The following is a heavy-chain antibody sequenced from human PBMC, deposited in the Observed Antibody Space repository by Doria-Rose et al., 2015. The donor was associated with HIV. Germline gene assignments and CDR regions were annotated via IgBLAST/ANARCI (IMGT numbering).Heavy chain of an antibody. CDR1: GVSLSSPGMG. J-gene: IGHJ4*02. V-gene: IGHV2-26*01. D-gene: IGHD6-13*01. Sequence: QVTLKESGPMLVKPTETLTLTCTVSGVSLSSPGMGVSWIRQPPGKALEWLANIFSDDERSYKTSLKSRLTLSRGTSKSQVVLTMTDMDPVDTATYYCARIKSSRWYHKYYFDFWGQGTLVIVSA. CDR2: IFSDDER. CDR3: ARIKSSRWYHKYYFDF.